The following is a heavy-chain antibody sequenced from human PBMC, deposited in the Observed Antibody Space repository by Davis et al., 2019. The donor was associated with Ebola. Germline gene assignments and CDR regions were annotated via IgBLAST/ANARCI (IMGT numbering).Heavy chain of an antibody. D-gene: IGHD2-2*02. J-gene: IGHJ5*02. V-gene: IGHV5-51*01. CDR1: GYSFTSYW. Sequence: GESLKISCKGSGYSFTSYWIGWVRQMPWKGLEWMGIIYPGDSDTRYSPSFQGQVTISADKSISTAYLQWSSLKASDTAMYYCARTYCSSTSCYKGRGWFDPWGQGTLVTVSS. CDR3: ARTYCSSTSCYKGRGWFDP. CDR2: IYPGDSDT.